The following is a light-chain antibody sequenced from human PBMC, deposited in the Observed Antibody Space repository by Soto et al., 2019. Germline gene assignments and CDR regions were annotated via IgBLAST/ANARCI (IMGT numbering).Light chain of an antibody. CDR2: GAS. CDR1: QSISSN. Sequence: EIVMTQSPATLSVSPGERATLSCRASQSISSNLAWYQQKPGQAPRLLIYGASTRATGIPAGFSGSGSGTEFTLTISSLQSEDFPVYSCQQYDNWPWTFGQRTKLEIK. CDR3: QQYDNWPWT. V-gene: IGKV3-15*01. J-gene: IGKJ1*01.